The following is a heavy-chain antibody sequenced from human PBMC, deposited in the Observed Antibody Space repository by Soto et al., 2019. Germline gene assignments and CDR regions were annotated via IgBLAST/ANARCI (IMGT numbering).Heavy chain of an antibody. CDR1: DCFMRSGYF. CDR3: GRYFHTYSGPPI. D-gene: IGHD5-12*01. CDR2: VYHTGST. J-gene: IGHJ4*02. V-gene: IGHV4-38-2*02. Sequence: SETLCLTCIVSDCFMRSGYFWAWIRQPPGKGLEWIGTVYHTGSTYYSPSLKGRVTISVDTSKNLFSLNLSSVTSADTAVYYCGRYFHTYSGPPIWGQGTLVTVSS.